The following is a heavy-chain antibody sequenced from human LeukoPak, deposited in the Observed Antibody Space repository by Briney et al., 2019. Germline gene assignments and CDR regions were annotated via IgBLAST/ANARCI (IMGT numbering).Heavy chain of an antibody. Sequence: PGRSLRLSCAASGLTFSSYGMHWVRQAPGKGLEWVAVISYDGSNKYYADSVKGRFTISRDNSKNTLYLQMNSLRAEDTAVYYCAKDLHFHFDYWGQGTLVTVSS. V-gene: IGHV3-30*18. CDR3: AKDLHFHFDY. CDR2: ISYDGSNK. CDR1: GLTFSSYG. J-gene: IGHJ4*02.